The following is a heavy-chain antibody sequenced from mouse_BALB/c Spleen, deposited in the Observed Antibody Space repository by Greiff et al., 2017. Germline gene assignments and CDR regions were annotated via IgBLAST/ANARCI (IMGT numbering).Heavy chain of an antibody. V-gene: IGHV1-5*01. CDR2: IYPGNSDT. CDR3: TRKNGNSYAMDY. Sequence: DVKLQESGTVLARPGASVKMSCKASGYSFTSYWMHWVKQRPGQGLEWIGAIYPGNSDTSYNQKFKGKAKLTAVTSASTAYMELSSLTNEDSAVYYCTRKNGNSYAMDYWGQGTSVTVSS. D-gene: IGHD2-1*01. J-gene: IGHJ4*01. CDR1: GYSFTSYW.